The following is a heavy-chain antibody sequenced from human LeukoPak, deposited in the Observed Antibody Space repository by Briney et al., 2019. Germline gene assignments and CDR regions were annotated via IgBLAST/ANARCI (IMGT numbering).Heavy chain of an antibody. Sequence: PSETLSLTCAVYGGSFSGYYWSWIRQPPGKGLEWIGEINHSGSTNYNPSLKSRVTISADTSKNQFSLKLSSVTAADTAVYYCARGRVMYYYDSSGYYQPTTTRNYFDYWGQGTLVTVSS. D-gene: IGHD3-22*01. CDR2: INHSGST. V-gene: IGHV4-34*01. J-gene: IGHJ4*02. CDR3: ARGRVMYYYDSSGYYQPTTTRNYFDY. CDR1: GGSFSGYY.